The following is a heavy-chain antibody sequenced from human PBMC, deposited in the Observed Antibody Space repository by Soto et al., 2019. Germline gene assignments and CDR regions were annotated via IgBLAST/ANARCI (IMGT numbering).Heavy chain of an antibody. V-gene: IGHV4-59*01. CDR2: IYYSGST. J-gene: IGHJ6*03. D-gene: IGHD6-13*01. CDR3: ARDFRIAAAGPHYYYYMDV. CDR1: GGSISSYY. Sequence: SETLSLTCTVSGGSISSYYWSWIRQPPGKGLEWIGYIYYSGSTNYNPSLKSRVTISVDTSKNQFSLKLSSVTAADTAVYYCARDFRIAAAGPHYYYYMDVWGKGTTVTVSS.